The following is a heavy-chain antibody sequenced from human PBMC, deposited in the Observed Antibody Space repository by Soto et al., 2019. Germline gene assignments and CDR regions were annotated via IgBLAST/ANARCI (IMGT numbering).Heavy chain of an antibody. CDR1: GFTFSRYD. J-gene: IGHJ4*02. D-gene: IGHD3-9*01. CDR2: ISYDGSKT. Sequence: PGGSLSLSCAASGFTFSRYDMHWVRQAPGKGLEWVAVISYDGSKTDYAESVKGRFTISRDNSKNTLYLQMNSLRAEDTAVYYCAKDGWGDPVSTITVYYFDYWGQGTQVTVSS. V-gene: IGHV3-30*18. CDR3: AKDGWGDPVSTITVYYFDY.